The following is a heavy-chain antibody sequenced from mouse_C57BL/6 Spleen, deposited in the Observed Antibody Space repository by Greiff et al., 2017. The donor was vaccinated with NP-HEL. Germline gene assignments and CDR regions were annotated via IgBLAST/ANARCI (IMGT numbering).Heavy chain of an antibody. CDR1: GFTFSSYT. D-gene: IGHD2-3*01. CDR2: ISGGGGNT. J-gene: IGHJ1*03. V-gene: IGHV5-9*01. CDR3: ARWGIGYDRYFDV. Sequence: EVKLMESGGGLVKPGGSLKLSCAASGFTFSSYTMSWVRQTPEKRLEWVATISGGGGNTYYPDSVKGRFTISRDNAKNTLYLQMSSLRSEDTALYYCARWGIGYDRYFDVWGTGTTVTVSS.